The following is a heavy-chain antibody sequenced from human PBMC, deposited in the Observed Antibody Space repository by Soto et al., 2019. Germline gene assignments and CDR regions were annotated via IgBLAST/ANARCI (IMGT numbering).Heavy chain of an antibody. CDR2: INTDGSST. CDR3: AKRGVDTFRLSY. Sequence: EVQLVESGGGLVQPGGSLRLSCAVSGFTFSSFWMHWVRQAPGEGLVWVSRINTDGSSTSYADSVKGRFTISRDNAKNTLYLQMNSLGVDDTAMYYCAKRGVDTFRLSYWGQGTLVTVSS. V-gene: IGHV3-74*01. J-gene: IGHJ4*02. CDR1: GFTFSSFW. D-gene: IGHD3-10*01.